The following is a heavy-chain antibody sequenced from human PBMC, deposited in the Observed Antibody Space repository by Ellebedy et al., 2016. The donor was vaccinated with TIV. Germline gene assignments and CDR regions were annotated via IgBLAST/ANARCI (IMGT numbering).Heavy chain of an antibody. CDR2: ISSSSSTI. V-gene: IGHV3-48*02. Sequence: GGSLRLSCAASRLTFSTYPMNWVRQAPGKGLEWVSYISSSSSTIYYADSVKGRFTISRDNDKNSLLLQMNSLRDEDAAVYYCARESSVAGDFGMDVWGQGTTVTVSS. J-gene: IGHJ6*02. CDR1: RLTFSTYP. CDR3: ARESSVAGDFGMDV. D-gene: IGHD6-19*01.